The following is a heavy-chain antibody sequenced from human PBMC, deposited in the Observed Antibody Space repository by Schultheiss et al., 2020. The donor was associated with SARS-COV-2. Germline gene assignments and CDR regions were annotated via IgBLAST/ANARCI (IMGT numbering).Heavy chain of an antibody. J-gene: IGHJ4*02. CDR1: GFTFISYA. D-gene: IGHD4-23*01. V-gene: IGHV3-30*04. Sequence: GGSLRLSFAASGFTFISYAMHWVRQAPGKGLEWVAVISYDGSNKYYADSVKGRFTISRDNSKNTLYLQMNSLRAEDTAVYYCATVTGGNSNDYWGQGTLVTVSS. CDR3: ATVTGGNSNDY. CDR2: ISYDGSNK.